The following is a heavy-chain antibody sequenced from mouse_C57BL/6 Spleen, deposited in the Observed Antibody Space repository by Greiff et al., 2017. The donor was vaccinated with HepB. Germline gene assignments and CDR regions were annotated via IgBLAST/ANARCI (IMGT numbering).Heavy chain of an antibody. CDR2: IDPSDSET. D-gene: IGHD1-1*02. CDR3: ARKGDLWGMDY. Sequence: QVQLKQPGAELVRPGSSVKLSCKASGYTFTSYWMHWVKQRPIQGLEWIGNIDPSDSETHYNQKFKDKATLTVDKSSSTAYMQLSSLTSEDSAVYYCARKGDLWGMDYWGQGTSVTVSS. CDR1: GYTFTSYW. V-gene: IGHV1-52*01. J-gene: IGHJ4*01.